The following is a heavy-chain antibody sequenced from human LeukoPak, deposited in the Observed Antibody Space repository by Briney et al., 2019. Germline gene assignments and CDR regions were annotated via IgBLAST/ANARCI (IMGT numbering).Heavy chain of an antibody. D-gene: IGHD6-19*01. CDR2: IYHSGST. Sequence: SETLSLTCAVSGGSISSGGYSWSWIRQPPGKGLEWIGYIYHSGSTYYNPSLKSRVTISVDRSKNQFSLKLSSVTAADTAVYYCARAKDSSGWYYFDYWGQGTLVTVSS. CDR1: GGSISSGGYS. J-gene: IGHJ4*02. CDR3: ARAKDSSGWYYFDY. V-gene: IGHV4-30-2*01.